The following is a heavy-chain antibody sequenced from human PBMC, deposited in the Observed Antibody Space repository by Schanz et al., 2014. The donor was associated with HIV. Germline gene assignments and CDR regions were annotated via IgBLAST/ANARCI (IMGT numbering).Heavy chain of an antibody. J-gene: IGHJ4*02. V-gene: IGHV4-4*07. CDR1: GDSISNYY. CDR2: VYSGGSS. D-gene: IGHD6-19*01. CDR3: ARILLSSSGWYGGDY. Sequence: QVQLQESGPGLVKPSETLSLTCNVSGDSISNYYWTWIRQPAGRGLEWIGRVYSGGSSNYNPSLRSRVTRSVDPSKNQFSLSLSSVPAADTAVYYCARILLSSSGWYGGDYWGQGTLVIVSS.